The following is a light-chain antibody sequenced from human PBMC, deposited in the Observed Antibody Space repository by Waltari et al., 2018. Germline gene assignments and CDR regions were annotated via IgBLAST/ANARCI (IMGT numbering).Light chain of an antibody. CDR2: EVN. Sequence: QSALTQPPSASGSPGQSVTISCAGTRNDVGGYNFVSWYQQHPGKAPKLMIFEVNQRPPGVPGRFSCSKSGNPASLTVSGLQAEDEADYYCCSYAGSNYFYVFGTGTKVTVL. CDR3: CSYAGSNYFYV. J-gene: IGLJ1*01. CDR1: RNDVGGYNF. V-gene: IGLV2-8*01.